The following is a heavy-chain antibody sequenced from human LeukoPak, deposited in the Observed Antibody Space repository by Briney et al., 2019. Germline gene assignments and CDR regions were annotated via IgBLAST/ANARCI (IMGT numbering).Heavy chain of an antibody. V-gene: IGHV4-38-2*02. D-gene: IGHD2-15*01. CDR2: IYHSGST. CDR1: GYSISSGYY. Sequence: PSETLSLTCTVSGYSISSGYYWGWIRQPPGKGLEWIGSIYHSGSTYYNPSLKSRVTISVDTSKNHFSLKLSSVTAADTAVYYCASPTLGYCSGGSCYEFSYWGQGTLVTVSS. CDR3: ASPTLGYCSGGSCYEFSY. J-gene: IGHJ4*02.